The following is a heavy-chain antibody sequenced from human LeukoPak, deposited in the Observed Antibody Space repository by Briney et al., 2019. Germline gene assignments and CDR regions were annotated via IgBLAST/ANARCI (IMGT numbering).Heavy chain of an antibody. CDR2: IRADGGET. V-gene: IGHV3-74*01. J-gene: IGHJ6*03. D-gene: IGHD3-3*01. CDR3: ARDGREYYDFWSGYYGDYYYYMDV. Sequence: GGSLRLSCAASGFTFTNHWMHWVRQAPGKGLVWVSRIRADGGETNHADSVKGRFTTSRDNAKNILYLQMNSLRAEDTAVYYCARDGREYYDFWSGYYGDYYYYMDVWGKGTTVTVSS. CDR1: GFTFTNHW.